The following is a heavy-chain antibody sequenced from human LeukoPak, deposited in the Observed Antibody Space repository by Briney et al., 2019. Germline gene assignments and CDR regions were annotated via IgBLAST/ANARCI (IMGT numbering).Heavy chain of an antibody. CDR1: GFTFDDYA. CDR2: ISWNSGII. Sequence: GGSLRLSCAASGFTFDDYAMHWVRQAPGKGLEWVSGISWNSGIIDYADSVKGRFIISRDNAKKSLYLQMNSLRAEDTALYYCAKGDEGAAHYWGQGTLVTVSS. D-gene: IGHD6-6*01. V-gene: IGHV3-9*01. J-gene: IGHJ4*02. CDR3: AKGDEGAAHY.